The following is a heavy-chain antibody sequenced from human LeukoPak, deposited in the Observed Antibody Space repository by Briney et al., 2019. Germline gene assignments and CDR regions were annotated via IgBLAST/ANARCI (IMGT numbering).Heavy chain of an antibody. D-gene: IGHD1-7*01. CDR1: GFTVSSNY. CDR3: ARGLSNWSYVSLVDP. CDR2: IYSGGST. V-gene: IGHV3-66*01. Sequence: GGSLRLSCAASGFTVSSNYMSWVRQAPGKGLEWVSVIYSGGSTYYADSVKGRFTISRDNSKNTLYLQMNSLRAEDTAVYYCARGLSNWSYVSLVDPWGQGTLVTVSS. J-gene: IGHJ5*02.